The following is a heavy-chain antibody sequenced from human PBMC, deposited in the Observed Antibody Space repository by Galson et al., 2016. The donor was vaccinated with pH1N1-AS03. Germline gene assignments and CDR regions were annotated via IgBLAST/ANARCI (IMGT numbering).Heavy chain of an antibody. V-gene: IGHV3-23*01. J-gene: IGHJ4*02. CDR2: VVTSGDT. D-gene: IGHD5/OR15-5a*01. CDR1: GFRLTSIA. CDR3: AKDRVYDDSQWVFDY. Sequence: LRLSCAASGFRLTSIAMTWVRQAPGKGLEWVSGVVTSGDTYFADSVKGRFSISRDDSKNTMYLQMDSLGVEDTAIYHCAKDRVYDDSQWVFDYWGQGNPVTVSS.